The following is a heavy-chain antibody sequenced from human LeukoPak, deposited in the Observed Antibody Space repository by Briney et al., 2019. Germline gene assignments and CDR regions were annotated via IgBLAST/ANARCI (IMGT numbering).Heavy chain of an antibody. CDR1: GYSFTSYW. J-gene: IGHJ5*02. CDR3: ARQDCSGGSCYFGWFDP. Sequence: GASLKISCKGSGYSFTSYWIGWVRQLPGKGLEWMGIIFPGDSDTRYSPSFQGQVTISADKSISTAYLQWSSLKASDTAMYYCARQDCSGGSCYFGWFDPWGQGTLVTVSS. D-gene: IGHD2-15*01. V-gene: IGHV5-51*01. CDR2: IFPGDSDT.